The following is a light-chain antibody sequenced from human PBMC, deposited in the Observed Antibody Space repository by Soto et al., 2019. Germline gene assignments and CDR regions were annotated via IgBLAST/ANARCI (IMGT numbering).Light chain of an antibody. J-gene: IGLJ1*01. CDR1: DSNIGAAYG. CDR3: SSYTGGNPPYV. V-gene: IGLV1-40*01. CDR2: GNS. Sequence: QSVLTQPPSVSGAPGQRVTISCTGSDSNIGAAYGVHWSQQLPGTAPKLLIYGNSNRPSGVPDRFSGTSASLAITGLQAEDEADYYCSSYTGGNPPYVFGTGTKVTVL.